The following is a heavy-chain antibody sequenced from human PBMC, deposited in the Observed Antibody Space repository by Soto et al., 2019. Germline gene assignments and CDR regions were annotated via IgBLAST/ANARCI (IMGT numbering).Heavy chain of an antibody. CDR3: ARDRVPHDRPGYYSIALDG. CDR1: GFTFRKYA. D-gene: IGHD3-22*01. CDR2: IDSGGGAT. Sequence: EVQLLESGGGLVQPGGPLRLSCAASGFTFRKYAMSWVRQVPGKGPEWVSAIDSGGGATYYADSVKGRFTISRDNSKXXLXXQMNRLSAEDTAMYHCARDRVPHDRPGYYSIALDGWGQGTLVTVCS. J-gene: IGHJ5*02. V-gene: IGHV3-23*01.